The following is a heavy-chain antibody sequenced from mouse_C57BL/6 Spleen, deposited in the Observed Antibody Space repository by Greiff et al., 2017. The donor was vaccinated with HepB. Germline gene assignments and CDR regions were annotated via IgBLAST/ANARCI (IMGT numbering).Heavy chain of an antibody. V-gene: IGHV1-85*01. J-gene: IGHJ1*03. Sequence: QVQLQQSGPELVKPGASVKLSCKASGYTFTSYDINWVKQRPGQGLEWIGWIYPRDGSTKYNEKFKGKATLTVDTSSSTAYMELHSLTSEDSAVYFCARKGSYYYGSSYEYFDVWGTGTTVTVSS. CDR3: ARKGSYYYGSSYEYFDV. D-gene: IGHD1-1*01. CDR1: GYTFTSYD. CDR2: IYPRDGST.